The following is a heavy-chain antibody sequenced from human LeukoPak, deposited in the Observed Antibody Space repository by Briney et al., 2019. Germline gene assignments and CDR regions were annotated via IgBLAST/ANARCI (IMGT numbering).Heavy chain of an antibody. J-gene: IGHJ4*02. CDR2: IYPGDSDT. V-gene: IGHV5-51*01. CDR1: GFTFSSYW. D-gene: IGHD3-3*01. CDR3: ARHAGPYGSGYVDY. Sequence: GGSLRLSCAASGFTFSSYWMSWVRQAPGKGLEWMGIIYPGDSDTRYSPPFQGQVTISADKSISTAYLQWSSLKASDTAMYYCARHAGPYGSGYVDYWGQGTLVTVSS.